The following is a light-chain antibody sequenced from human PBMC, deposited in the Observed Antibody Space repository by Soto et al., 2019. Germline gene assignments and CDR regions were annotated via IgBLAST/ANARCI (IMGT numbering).Light chain of an antibody. J-gene: IGKJ4*01. V-gene: IGKV1-12*01. CDR1: QAISSW. Sequence: DIQMTQSPSSVSASLGDAVTMTCRASQAISSWLAWYQQKPGKAPKVLIHDASKLESGVPSRFSGSVSGTDFTLTITNLQPEDFATYYCQQANSFPLTFGGGTKVDIK. CDR3: QQANSFPLT. CDR2: DAS.